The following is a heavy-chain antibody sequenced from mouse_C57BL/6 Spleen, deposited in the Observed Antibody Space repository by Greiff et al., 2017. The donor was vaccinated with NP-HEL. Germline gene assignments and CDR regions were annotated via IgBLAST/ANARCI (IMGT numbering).Heavy chain of an antibody. Sequence: VQLQQSGAELVKPGASVKISCKASGYAFSSYWMNWVKQRPGKGLEWIGQIYPGDGDTNYNGKFKGKATLTADKSSSTAYMQLSSLTSEDSAVYFCARGYYGSSYRDYAMDYWGQGTSVTVSS. CDR3: ARGYYGSSYRDYAMDY. V-gene: IGHV1-80*01. CDR1: GYAFSSYW. CDR2: IYPGDGDT. D-gene: IGHD1-1*01. J-gene: IGHJ4*01.